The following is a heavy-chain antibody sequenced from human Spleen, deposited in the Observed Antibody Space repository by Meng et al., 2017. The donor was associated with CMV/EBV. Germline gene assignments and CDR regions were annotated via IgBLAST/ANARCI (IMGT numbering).Heavy chain of an antibody. CDR3: AKDNGYGGSYFDY. J-gene: IGHJ4*02. V-gene: IGHV3-9*01. D-gene: IGHD3-10*01. CDR2: ISWNSGYI. Sequence: LSLTCAASGFTFDDYAMHWVRQAPGKGLEWVSGISWNSGYIGYADSVEGRFTISRDNAKNSLYLQMNSLRAEDTAVYYCAKDNGYGGSYFDYWGQGSLVTVSS. CDR1: GFTFDDYA.